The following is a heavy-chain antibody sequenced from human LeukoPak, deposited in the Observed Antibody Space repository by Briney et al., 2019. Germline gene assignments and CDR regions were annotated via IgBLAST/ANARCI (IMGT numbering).Heavy chain of an antibody. Sequence: PGGSLRLSCSVSGFTFSNYAMHWVRQAPGKGLECVSAITSEGGSTYYADSVKGRFNISRDNSKNTLYLQMSSLRGEDTAVYYCVKAYCRSTSCYYYYYGMDVWGKGTTVTVSS. CDR3: VKAYCRSTSCYYYYYGMDV. CDR2: ITSEGGST. CDR1: GFTFSNYA. V-gene: IGHV3-64D*06. J-gene: IGHJ6*04. D-gene: IGHD2-2*01.